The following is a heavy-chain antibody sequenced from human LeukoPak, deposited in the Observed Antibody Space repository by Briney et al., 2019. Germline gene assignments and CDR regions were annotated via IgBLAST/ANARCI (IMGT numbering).Heavy chain of an antibody. J-gene: IGHJ4*02. CDR2: LYSGGTT. V-gene: IGHV3-66*04. CDR3: ARQVGTTTTFEY. D-gene: IGHD1/OR15-1a*01. CDR1: GFTFSGSY. Sequence: PGGSLKLSCAASGFTFSGSYMSWVRQAPGKGLEWVSALYSGGTTYYADSVKGRFTISGDNSKNTLSLQMNSLRGEDTAIYYCARQVGTTTTFEYWGQGTLVTVSS.